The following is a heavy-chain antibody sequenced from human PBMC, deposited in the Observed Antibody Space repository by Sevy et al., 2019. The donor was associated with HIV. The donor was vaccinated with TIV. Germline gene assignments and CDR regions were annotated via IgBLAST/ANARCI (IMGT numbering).Heavy chain of an antibody. CDR1: GFTVSSNY. V-gene: IGHV3-53*01. J-gene: IGHJ3*02. CDR3: ARARTAYSSSWYLDAFDI. Sequence: GGSLRLSCAASGFTVSSNYMSWVRQAPGKGLEWVSVIYSGGSTYYADSVKGRFTISRDNSKNTLYLQMNSLRAEDTAVYCCARARTAYSSSWYLDAFDIWGQGTMVTVSS. D-gene: IGHD6-13*01. CDR2: IYSGGST.